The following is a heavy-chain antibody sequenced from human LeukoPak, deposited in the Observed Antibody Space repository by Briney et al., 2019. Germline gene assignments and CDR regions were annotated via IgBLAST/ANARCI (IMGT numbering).Heavy chain of an antibody. V-gene: IGHV5-51*01. Sequence: PGESLKISCKGSGYTFTNYWIAWVRQMPGKGLEWMGIIYLGDSDTRYSPSFQGQVTISADKSISTAYLQWSSLKASDTAMYYCARLKQQLVTPLLGNYYYYYMDVWGKGTTVTVSS. CDR2: IYLGDSDT. D-gene: IGHD6-13*01. CDR3: ARLKQQLVTPLLGNYYYYYMDV. CDR1: GYTFTNYW. J-gene: IGHJ6*03.